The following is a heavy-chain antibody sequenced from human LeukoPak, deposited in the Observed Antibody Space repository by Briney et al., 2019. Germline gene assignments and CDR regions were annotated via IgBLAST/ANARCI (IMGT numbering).Heavy chain of an antibody. D-gene: IGHD2-15*01. V-gene: IGHV3-9*01. Sequence: PGRSLRLSCAGSGFTFDEHAMHWVRQAPGKGLEWVSGISWNSGSIAYADSVKGRFTISRDNAKNLLSLQMSSLRAADTALYYCVKGHCSSSSCFPNYYYYMDVWGTGTTVTVSS. CDR1: GFTFDEHA. CDR2: ISWNSGSI. J-gene: IGHJ6*03. CDR3: VKGHCSSSSCFPNYYYYMDV.